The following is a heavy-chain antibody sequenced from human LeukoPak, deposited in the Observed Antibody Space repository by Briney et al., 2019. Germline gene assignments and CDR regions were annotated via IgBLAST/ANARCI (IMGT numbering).Heavy chain of an antibody. CDR2: FNHSGST. J-gene: IGHJ6*02. CDR1: GGSFSGYY. CDR3: ASRTRRRPVAVHYGMDV. Sequence: SETLSLTCAVYGGSFSGYYWSWIRQPPGKGLEWIGEFNHSGSTNYNPSLKSRVTISVDTSKNQFSLKLSSVTAADTAVYYCASRTRRRPVAVHYGMDVWGQGTTVTVSS. D-gene: IGHD6-19*01. V-gene: IGHV4-34*01.